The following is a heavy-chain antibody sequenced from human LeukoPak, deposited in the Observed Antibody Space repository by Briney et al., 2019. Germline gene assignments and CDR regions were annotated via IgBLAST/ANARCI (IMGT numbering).Heavy chain of an antibody. V-gene: IGHV1-3*01. Sequence: ASVKVSCKASGYTFTTYAMHWVRQAPGQRLEWMGWVNGDNGNTKYSQKFQGRVTITRDTSAYTAYMELRSLSSADTAVYFCARAPYDILTGYSLNWFDPWGQGTLVTVSS. CDR1: GYTFTTYA. CDR2: VNGDNGNT. J-gene: IGHJ5*02. CDR3: ARAPYDILTGYSLNWFDP. D-gene: IGHD3-9*01.